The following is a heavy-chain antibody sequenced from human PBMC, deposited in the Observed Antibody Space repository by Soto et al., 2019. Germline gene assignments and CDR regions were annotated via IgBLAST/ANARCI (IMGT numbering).Heavy chain of an antibody. CDR1: GGSISSYY. CDR2: IYYSGST. Sequence: SETLSLTCTVSGGSISSYYWSWIRQPPGKGLEWIGYIYYSGSTNYNPSLKSRVTISVDTSKNQFSLKLSSVTAADTAVYYCARVTTSGLWWFDPWGQGTLVTVS. CDR3: ARVTTSGLWWFDP. V-gene: IGHV4-59*01. J-gene: IGHJ5*02. D-gene: IGHD4-17*01.